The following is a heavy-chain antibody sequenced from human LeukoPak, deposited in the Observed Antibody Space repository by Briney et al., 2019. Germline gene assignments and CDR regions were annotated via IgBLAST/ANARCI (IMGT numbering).Heavy chain of an antibody. CDR3: AKVHYTASFPGSFPGRNYFDS. V-gene: IGHV3-23*01. D-gene: IGHD1-26*01. Sequence: GFLRLSCTVSGFAFSGYAMSWVRQAPGKGPEWVSSIGARGDVTYSADSVKGRFTISRDNSKRTLFLQMNSLRAEDTAVYYCAKVHYTASFPGSFPGRNYFDSWGQGSLVTVSS. CDR1: GFAFSGYA. J-gene: IGHJ4*02. CDR2: IGARGDVT.